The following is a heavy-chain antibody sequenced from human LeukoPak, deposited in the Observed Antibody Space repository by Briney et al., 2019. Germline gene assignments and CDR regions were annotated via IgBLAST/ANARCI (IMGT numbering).Heavy chain of an antibody. J-gene: IGHJ6*02. CDR1: GFTFTSYW. Sequence: GGSLRLSCAASGFTFTSYWMTWVPQSPGKGLEWVANIKQDGSEKYYVDSAKGRFTISRDNARNSLYLQMNSLRAEDTAVYYCSRGEFEWIQGSYGLSVWGQGTTVTVSS. V-gene: IGHV3-7*01. CDR2: IKQDGSEK. CDR3: SRGEFEWIQGSYGLSV. D-gene: IGHD5-18*01.